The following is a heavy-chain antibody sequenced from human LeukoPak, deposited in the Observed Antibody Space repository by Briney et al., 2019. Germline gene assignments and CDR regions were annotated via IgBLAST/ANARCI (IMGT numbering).Heavy chain of an antibody. J-gene: IGHJ6*04. CDR3: AELGITMIGGV. CDR2: ISCSCSSI. D-gene: IGHD3-10*02. CDR1: GFIFSSYE. V-gene: IGHV3-48*03. Sequence: PGGSVRLSRAASGFIFSSYEMNGVRQPRGKGLEWVSYISCSCSSIYYAGSVKGRFTISRDNAKNSLYLQMNSLRAEDTAVYYCAELGITMIGGVWGKGTTVTISS.